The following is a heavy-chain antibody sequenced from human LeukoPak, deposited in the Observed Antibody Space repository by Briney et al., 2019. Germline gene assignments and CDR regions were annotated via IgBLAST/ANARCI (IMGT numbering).Heavy chain of an antibody. Sequence: SETLSLTCAVSGYSISSGYYWGWIRQPPGKGLEWIGGIYHSGSTYYNPSLKRPVPMSVATSKTQFSLKLSSVNAPDTAVYHCARLRAAARQRVFDCWGERTLATV. CDR3: ARLRAAARQRVFDC. CDR1: GYSISSGYY. CDR2: IYHSGST. D-gene: IGHD6-6*01. V-gene: IGHV4-38-2*01. J-gene: IGHJ4*02.